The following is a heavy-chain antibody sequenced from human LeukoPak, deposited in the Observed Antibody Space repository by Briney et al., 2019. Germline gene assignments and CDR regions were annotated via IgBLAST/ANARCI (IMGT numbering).Heavy chain of an antibody. D-gene: IGHD2-15*01. CDR3: ARGLYKVTRYRSGGSCYSGLLWH. CDR1: GYSFTSYW. V-gene: IGHV5-51*01. CDR2: IYPGDSDT. J-gene: IGHJ4*02. Sequence: GESLKISCKGSGYSFTSYWIGWVRQMPGKGLEWMGIIYPGDSDTRYSPSFQGQVTISADKSISTAYLQWSSLKASDTAMYYCARGLYKVTRYRSGGSCYSGLLWHWGQGTLVTVSS.